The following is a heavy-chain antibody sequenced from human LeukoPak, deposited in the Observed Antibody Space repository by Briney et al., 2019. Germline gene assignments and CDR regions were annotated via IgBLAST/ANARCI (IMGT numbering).Heavy chain of an antibody. CDR2: ISSSGSTI. Sequence: GGSLRLSCAASGFTFSDDYIGWIRQAPGKGRGCVSYISSSGSTIYYADCRKGRFTIPRDNAKNSLYLQMNSLRAEDTAVYYCARVIAAATDYWGQGTLVTVSS. CDR3: ARVIAAATDY. D-gene: IGHD6-13*01. V-gene: IGHV3-11*04. CDR1: GFTFSDDY. J-gene: IGHJ4*02.